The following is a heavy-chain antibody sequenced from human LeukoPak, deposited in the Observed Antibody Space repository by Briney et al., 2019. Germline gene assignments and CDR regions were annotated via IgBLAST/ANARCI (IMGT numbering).Heavy chain of an antibody. D-gene: IGHD2-15*01. Sequence: PSETLSLTCTVSGYTFSSGDYWGCSRQPPGKGEEGTVISDGSGSTYYNASAKGRFTISRDNSKKTVHLQLSSLRAEDTAVYYCAKHRDTAGRCSRGSCHFPPVTPRYLDSWGQGTLVTVSS. V-gene: IGHV4-38-2*02. CDR2: SDGSGST. CDR1: GYTFSSGDY. J-gene: IGHJ4*02. CDR3: AKHRDTAGRCSRGSCHFPPVTPRYLDS.